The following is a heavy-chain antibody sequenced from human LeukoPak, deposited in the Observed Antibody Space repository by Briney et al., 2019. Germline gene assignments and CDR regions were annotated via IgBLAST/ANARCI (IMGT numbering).Heavy chain of an antibody. CDR1: GFTFSSYA. Sequence: GGSLRLSCAASGFTFSSYAMSWVRQAPGKGLEWVSAISGSGGSTYYADSVKGRFTISRDNSKNTLYLQMNSLRAEDTAVYYCAKVRDIYCSGGTCFYFDYWGQGTLVTVSS. CDR2: ISGSGGST. J-gene: IGHJ4*02. V-gene: IGHV3-23*01. D-gene: IGHD2-15*01. CDR3: AKVRDIYCSGGTCFYFDY.